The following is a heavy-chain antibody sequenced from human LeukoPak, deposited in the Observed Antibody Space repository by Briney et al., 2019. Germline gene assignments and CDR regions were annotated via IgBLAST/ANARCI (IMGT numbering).Heavy chain of an antibody. D-gene: IGHD3-16*01. V-gene: IGHV3-21*01. CDR3: VRDVGAVRGEVYFDY. CDR1: GFTFSTFA. CDR2: ITGSGPYI. J-gene: IGHJ4*02. Sequence: GGSLRLFCAASGFTFSTFAMHWVRQSPGKGLEWVSSITGSGPYILYADSVKRRFTISRDNAKNSLYLQMNSLRAEDTAIYYCVRDVGAVRGEVYFDYWGQGTLVTVSS.